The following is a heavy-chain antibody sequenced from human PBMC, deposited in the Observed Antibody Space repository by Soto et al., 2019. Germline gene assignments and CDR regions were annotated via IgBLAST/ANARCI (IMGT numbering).Heavy chain of an antibody. D-gene: IGHD2-21*02. Sequence: QVQLVQSGAEVKKPGASVKVSCKASGYTFTGYYMHCVRQAPGQGLEWMGWINPNSGGTNYAQKCQGWVTMTRDTSISTAYMELCRLRSDDTAVYYCSRAVTAIFSWFDPWGQGPLVTVSS. V-gene: IGHV1-2*04. J-gene: IGHJ5*02. CDR3: SRAVTAIFSWFDP. CDR1: GYTFTGYY. CDR2: INPNSGGT.